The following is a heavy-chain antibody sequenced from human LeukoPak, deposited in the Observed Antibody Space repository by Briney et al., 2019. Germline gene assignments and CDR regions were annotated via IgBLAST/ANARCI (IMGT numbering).Heavy chain of an antibody. Sequence: GGSLRLSCAAPGFTFSSYWMSWVRQAPGKGLEWVANIKQDGSEKYYVDSVKGRFTISRDNSKNTLYLQMNSLRAEDTAVYYCAREQSGMDVWGQGTTVTVSS. V-gene: IGHV3-7*01. CDR2: IKQDGSEK. CDR1: GFTFSSYW. J-gene: IGHJ6*02. CDR3: AREQSGMDV.